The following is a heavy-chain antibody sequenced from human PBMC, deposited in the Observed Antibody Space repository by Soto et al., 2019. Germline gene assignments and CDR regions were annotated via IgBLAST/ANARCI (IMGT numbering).Heavy chain of an antibody. V-gene: IGHV3-64D*06. D-gene: IGHD3-9*01. CDR2: ISSNGGST. CDR3: VKGGYDILTGYYYYGMDV. Sequence: EVQLVESGGGLVQPGGSLRLSCSASGFTFSSYAMHWVRQAPGKGLEYVSAISSNGGSTYYADSVKGRFTISRDNSKNTLYLQMSSLRAEDTAVYYCVKGGYDILTGYYYYGMDVWGQGTTVTVSS. J-gene: IGHJ6*02. CDR1: GFTFSSYA.